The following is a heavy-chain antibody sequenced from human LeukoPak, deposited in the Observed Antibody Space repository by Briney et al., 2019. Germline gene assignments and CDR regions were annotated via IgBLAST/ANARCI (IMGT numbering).Heavy chain of an antibody. CDR3: ARLWFNGRFLEWPHY. Sequence: SETLSLTCTVSGGSISSGDYYWSWIRQPPGKGLEWIGYIYYSGSTYYNPSLKSRVTISVDTSKNQFSLKLSSVTAADTAVYYCARLWFNGRFLEWPHYWGQGTLVTVSS. CDR2: IYYSGST. V-gene: IGHV4-30-4*08. D-gene: IGHD3-3*01. J-gene: IGHJ4*02. CDR1: GGSISSGDYY.